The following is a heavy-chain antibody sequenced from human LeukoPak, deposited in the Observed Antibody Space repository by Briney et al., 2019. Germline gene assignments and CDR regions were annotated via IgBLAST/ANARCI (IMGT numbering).Heavy chain of an antibody. J-gene: IGHJ6*02. V-gene: IGHV3-7*03. CDR3: ARNNGMDV. Sequence: GGSLRLSCAATGFTLSNHWMTWVRQVPGRGPEWVANVNRDGSETYYLDSVKGRFTISKDNAKNSLYLQMNSLRAEDTALYHCARNNGMDVWGQGTTVIVSS. CDR1: GFTLSNHW. CDR2: VNRDGSET.